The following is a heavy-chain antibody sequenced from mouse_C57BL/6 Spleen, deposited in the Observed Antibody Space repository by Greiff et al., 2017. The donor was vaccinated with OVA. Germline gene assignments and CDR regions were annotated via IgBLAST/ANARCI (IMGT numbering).Heavy chain of an antibody. CDR1: GFNIKDYY. J-gene: IGHJ3*01. V-gene: IGHV14-2*01. CDR3: ARASNYGGFAY. CDR2: IDPADGET. D-gene: IGHD2-5*01. Sequence: VQLKQSGAELVKPGASVKLSCTASGFNIKDYYMHWVKQRTEQGLEWIGRIDPADGETKYAPKFQGKATITADTSSNTAYMRLSSLTSEDTAVYYGARASNYGGFAYWGKGTLVTVSA.